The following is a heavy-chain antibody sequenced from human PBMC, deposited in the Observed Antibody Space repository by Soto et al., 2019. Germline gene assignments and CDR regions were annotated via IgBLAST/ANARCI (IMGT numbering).Heavy chain of an antibody. CDR2: INHSGST. CDR3: ASRNYYYYMDV. V-gene: IGHV4-34*01. Sequence: SETLSLTCAVYGGSFSGYYWSWIRQPPVKGLEWIGEINHSGSTNYNPSLKSRVTISVDTSKNQFSLKLSSVTAADTAVYYCASRNYYYYMDVWGKGTTVTVSS. J-gene: IGHJ6*03. CDR1: GGSFSGYY.